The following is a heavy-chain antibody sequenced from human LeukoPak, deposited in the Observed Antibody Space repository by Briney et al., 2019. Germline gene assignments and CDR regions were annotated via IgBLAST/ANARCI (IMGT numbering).Heavy chain of an antibody. CDR1: GFTFSSYG. J-gene: IGHJ3*02. Sequence: PGGSLRLSCAASGFTFSSYGMSWVRQAPGKGLDWVSIIYSGGNTYYADSVKGRFTISRDNSKNTLYLQMNSLRAEDTAVYYCASPSSGQSFDIWGHGTMVTVSS. CDR3: ASPSSGQSFDI. CDR2: IYSGGNT. V-gene: IGHV3-53*01. D-gene: IGHD6-19*01.